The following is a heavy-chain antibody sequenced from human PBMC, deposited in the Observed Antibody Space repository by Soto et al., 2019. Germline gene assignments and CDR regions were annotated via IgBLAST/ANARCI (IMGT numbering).Heavy chain of an antibody. D-gene: IGHD2-2*01. J-gene: IGHJ4*02. CDR1: EFTFSNFW. CDR2: IMFDGTEK. Sequence: GGSLRLSCVASEFTFSNFWMSWVRQAPGKGLEWVANIMFDGTEKNYVDSVKGRFTISRDNARNTLYLHMDSLRAEDTAVYYCARGRGSTGYLGREHYFDYWGQGTLVTVSS. V-gene: IGHV3-7*01. CDR3: ARGRGSTGYLGREHYFDY.